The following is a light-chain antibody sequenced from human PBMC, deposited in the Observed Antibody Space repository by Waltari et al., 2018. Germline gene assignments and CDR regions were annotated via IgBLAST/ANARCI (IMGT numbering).Light chain of an antibody. CDR3: QQYSSPPNS. CDR2: DVS. CDR1: QSVTSTY. J-gene: IGKJ2*03. Sequence: EIVLTQSPGTLSLSPGERATLSCMASQSVTSTYLAWYQQKPGQAPRLLIYDVSSRATGIPDRCSGSGSGTDFTRTISRLEPEDFAVYFCQQYSSPPNSFGQGTKPEIK. V-gene: IGKV3-20*01.